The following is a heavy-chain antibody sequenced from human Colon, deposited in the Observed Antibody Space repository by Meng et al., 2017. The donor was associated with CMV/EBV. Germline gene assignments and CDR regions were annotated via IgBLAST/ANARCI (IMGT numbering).Heavy chain of an antibody. D-gene: IGHD6-6*01. V-gene: IGHV1-46*01. J-gene: IGHJ5*02. CDR3: ARMFAASSGWLDP. Sequence: ASVKVSCKASGDIFSSSYVHWIRQAPGQGLDWVGMVSLKGERPKFARKFQGRVTLTRDTSTSTFYMELRSLVSEDTAIYYCARMFAASSGWLDPWGQGTLVTVSS. CDR1: GDIFSSSY. CDR2: VSLKGERP.